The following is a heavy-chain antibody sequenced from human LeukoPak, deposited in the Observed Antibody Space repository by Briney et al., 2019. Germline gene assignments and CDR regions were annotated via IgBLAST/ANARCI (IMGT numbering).Heavy chain of an antibody. V-gene: IGHV4-39*01. D-gene: IGHD2-8*01. CDR1: GGSISSSSYY. CDR2: IYYSGST. Sequence: SETLSLTCTVSGGSISSSSYYWGWIRQPPGKGLEWIGGIYYSGSTYYNPSLKSRVTISVDTSKNQFSLKLNSVTAADTAVYYCMGYVTATASFDYWGQGTLVTVSS. CDR3: MGYVTATASFDY. J-gene: IGHJ4*02.